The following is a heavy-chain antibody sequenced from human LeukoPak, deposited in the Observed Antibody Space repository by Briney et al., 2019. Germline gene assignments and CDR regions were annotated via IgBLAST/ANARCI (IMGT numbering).Heavy chain of an antibody. J-gene: IGHJ4*02. V-gene: IGHV4-4*07. D-gene: IGHD1-26*01. CDR1: GDSISNYY. CDR3: AREPGGTLSLHFDY. Sequence: PSETLSLTCTVSGDSISNYYWSWIRQPAGKGLEWIGRISTSGNTNYNSSLKSRVTVSVDMSKNQFSLKPSSVTAADTAVYYCAREPGGTLSLHFDYWGQGTLVTVSS. CDR2: ISTSGNT.